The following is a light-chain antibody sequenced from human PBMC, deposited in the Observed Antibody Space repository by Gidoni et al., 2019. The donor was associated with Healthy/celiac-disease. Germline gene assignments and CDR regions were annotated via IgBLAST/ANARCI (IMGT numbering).Light chain of an antibody. Sequence: QSVLTQPPSESGTPGQRVTISCSGSSSNIGSNYVYWYQQLPGTAPKLLIYSNNQRPSGVPDRFSGSKSGTSASLAISGLRSEDEADYYCAAWDDSLSVVVFGGGTKLTVL. V-gene: IGLV1-47*02. CDR3: AAWDDSLSVVV. CDR1: SSNIGSNY. J-gene: IGLJ2*01. CDR2: SNN.